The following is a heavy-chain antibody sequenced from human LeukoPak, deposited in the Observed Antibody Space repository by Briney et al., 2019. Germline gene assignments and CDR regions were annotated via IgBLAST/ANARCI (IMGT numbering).Heavy chain of an antibody. CDR1: GFTFSSYA. D-gene: IGHD6-13*01. V-gene: IGHV3-23*01. CDR2: ISGSGGST. CDR3: AKDKYSSRKGWFLFDY. J-gene: IGHJ4*02. Sequence: GGSLRLSCAASGFTFSSYAMSWVRQAPGKGLEWVSAISGSGGSTYYADSVKGRFTISRDNSKNTLYLQMNSLRAEDTAVYYCAKDKYSSRKGWFLFDYWGQGTLVTVSS.